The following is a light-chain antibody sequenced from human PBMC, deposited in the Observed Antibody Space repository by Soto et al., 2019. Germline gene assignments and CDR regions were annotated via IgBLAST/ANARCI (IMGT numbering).Light chain of an antibody. Sequence: QSALTQPASVSGSPGPSITISCTGTSSYVGGYNYVFWYQQHPGKAPKLMIYDVSNRPSGVSNRFSGSKSGDTASLTISGLQAEDEADYYCTTYTTSNTYVFGNGTKVTVL. V-gene: IGLV2-14*03. CDR2: DVS. J-gene: IGLJ1*01. CDR1: SSYVGGYNY. CDR3: TTYTTSNTYV.